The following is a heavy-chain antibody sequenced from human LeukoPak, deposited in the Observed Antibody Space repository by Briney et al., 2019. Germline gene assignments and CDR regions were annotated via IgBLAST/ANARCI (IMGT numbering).Heavy chain of an antibody. J-gene: IGHJ4*02. CDR2: ISAYNGNT. Sequence: GASVKVSCKASGYTFTGYYMHWVRQAPGQGLEWMGWISAYNGNTNYAQKFQGRVTMTTDTSTSTSYMELSSLRSDDTAVYYCARDSSWYWGQGTLVTVSS. CDR1: GYTFTGYY. V-gene: IGHV1-18*04. CDR3: ARDSSWY.